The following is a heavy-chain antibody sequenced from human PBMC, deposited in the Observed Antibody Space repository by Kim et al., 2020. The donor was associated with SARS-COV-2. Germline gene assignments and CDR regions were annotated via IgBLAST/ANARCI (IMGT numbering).Heavy chain of an antibody. D-gene: IGHD1-26*01. J-gene: IGHJ4*02. V-gene: IGHV3-11*06. CDR3: ARVVLGATDYYEY. Sequence: AGAVKGRITSSRDNATNSLYLHMNSLSADDTAVYYCARVVLGATDYYEYWGQGTLVTVSS.